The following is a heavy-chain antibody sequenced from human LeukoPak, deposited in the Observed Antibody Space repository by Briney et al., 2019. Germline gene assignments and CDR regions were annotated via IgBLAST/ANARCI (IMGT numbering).Heavy chain of an antibody. CDR2: INTNTGNP. CDR1: GYTFTSYA. J-gene: IGHJ4*02. Sequence: ASVKVSCKASGYTFTSYAMNWVRQAPGQGLEWMGWINTNTGNPTYAQGFTGRFVFSLDTSVSTAYLQISSLKAEDTAVYYCARDLGLLWFGELEPYYFYYWGQGTLVTVSS. V-gene: IGHV7-4-1*02. D-gene: IGHD3-10*01. CDR3: ARDLGLLWFGELEPYYFYY.